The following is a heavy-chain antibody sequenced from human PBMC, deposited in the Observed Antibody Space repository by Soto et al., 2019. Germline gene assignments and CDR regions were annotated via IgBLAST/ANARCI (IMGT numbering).Heavy chain of an antibody. Sequence: PGESLKISCKASGYIFIDYWIGWVRQMPGKGLEWMGIVYPGDSDTRYSPSFQGQVTISADKSISTAYLQWSSLKASDTAMYYCARRHIAARLFDYWGQGTLVTVSS. CDR3: ARRHIAARLFDY. CDR2: VYPGDSDT. V-gene: IGHV5-51*01. J-gene: IGHJ4*02. CDR1: GYIFIDYW. D-gene: IGHD6-6*01.